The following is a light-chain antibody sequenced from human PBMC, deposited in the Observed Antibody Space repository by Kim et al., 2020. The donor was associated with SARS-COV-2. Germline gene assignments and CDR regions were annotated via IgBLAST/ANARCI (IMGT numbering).Light chain of an antibody. J-gene: IGLJ3*02. CDR3: SSFAGTTYV. CDR2: EVT. CDR1: SDFYKS. V-gene: IGLV2-8*01. Sequence: GSLEQSAPLSSPAISDFYKSVSWYQQPPVQAPKLLIYEVTRRPSGVPDRFSGSKYGSTASLTVSGLQADDEADYYCSSFAGTTYVFGGGTQLTVL.